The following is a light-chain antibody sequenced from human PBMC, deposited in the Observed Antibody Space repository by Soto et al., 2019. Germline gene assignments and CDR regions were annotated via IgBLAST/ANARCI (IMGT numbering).Light chain of an antibody. J-gene: IGLJ1*01. CDR2: DVN. Sequence: QSALTQPASVSGSPGQSITISCTGTSSDVGGYNYVSWYQQHPGNAPKLMLYDVNNRRSGVSNRFSGSKSGNTAYLTISGLQAEDEDDYYCSSYTSSYTIVFGTGTKVTVL. CDR3: SSYTSSYTIV. CDR1: SSDVGGYNY. V-gene: IGLV2-14*01.